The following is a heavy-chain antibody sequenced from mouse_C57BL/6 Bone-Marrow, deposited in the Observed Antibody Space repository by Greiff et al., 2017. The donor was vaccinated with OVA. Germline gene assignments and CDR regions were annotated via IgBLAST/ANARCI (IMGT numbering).Heavy chain of an antibody. D-gene: IGHD1-1*01. CDR1: GFTFSSYG. J-gene: IGHJ4*01. CDR3: ASLYYYEDYAMDY. CDR2: ISSGGSYT. Sequence: EVQLVESGGDLVKPGGSLKLSCAASGFTFSSYGMSWVRQTPDKRLEWVATISSGGSYTYYQDSVKGRFTISRDNAKNTLYLQMSSLKSEDTAMYYCASLYYYEDYAMDYWGQGTSVTVSS. V-gene: IGHV5-6*01.